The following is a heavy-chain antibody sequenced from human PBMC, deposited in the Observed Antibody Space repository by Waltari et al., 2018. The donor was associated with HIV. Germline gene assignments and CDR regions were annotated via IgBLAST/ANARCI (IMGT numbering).Heavy chain of an antibody. V-gene: IGHV4-34*01. D-gene: IGHD6-6*01. CDR3: ARGLGIAARGDCDY. CDR1: GGSFSGYY. J-gene: IGHJ4*02. CDR2: INHSGST. Sequence: QVQLQQWGAGLLKPSETLSLTCAVYGGSFSGYYWSWIRQPPGKGLEWIGEINHSGSTNYNPSLKSRVTISVDTSKNQFSLKLSSVTAADTAVYYCARGLGIAARGDCDYWGQGTLVTVSS.